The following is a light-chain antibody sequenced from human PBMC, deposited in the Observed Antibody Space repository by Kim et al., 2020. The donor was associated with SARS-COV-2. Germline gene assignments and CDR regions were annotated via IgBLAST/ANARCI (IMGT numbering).Light chain of an antibody. Sequence: GQSFTISCSGTSSDVGLYNYVSWYQHLPGKAPKLLVYDVTERPSGVPNRFSASKSGNTASLTISGLQPEDAADYYCSSYTTSSTLVFGGGTQLTVL. V-gene: IGLV2-14*03. CDR3: SSYTTSSTLV. J-gene: IGLJ2*01. CDR2: DVT. CDR1: SSDVGLYNY.